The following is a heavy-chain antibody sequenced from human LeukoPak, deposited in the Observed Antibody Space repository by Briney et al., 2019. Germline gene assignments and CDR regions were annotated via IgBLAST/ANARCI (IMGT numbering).Heavy chain of an antibody. CDR3: ARQQDYCSSTSCYYFDY. CDR2: INHSGST. J-gene: IGHJ4*02. CDR1: GGSFSGYY. V-gene: IGHV4-34*01. D-gene: IGHD2-2*01. Sequence: SETLSLTCAVYGGSFSGYYWSWIRQPPGKGLEWIGEINHSGSTNYNPSLKSRVTISVDTSKNQFSLKLSSVTAADTAVYYCARQQDYCSSTSCYYFDYWGQGTLVTVSS.